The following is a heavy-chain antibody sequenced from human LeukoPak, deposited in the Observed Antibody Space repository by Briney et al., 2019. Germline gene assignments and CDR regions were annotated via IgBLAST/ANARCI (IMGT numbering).Heavy chain of an antibody. CDR2: ISPDGSEK. D-gene: IGHD6-13*01. CDR3: ARGGSSRFDQ. V-gene: IGHV3-7*04. CDR1: GFTFTTYW. J-gene: IGHJ4*02. Sequence: QPGGSLRLSCAASGFTFTTYWMSWVRQAPGKGLEWVAKISPDGSEKYYVDSVKGRFTTSRDNAKNSLDLQMSSLRADDTAVYYCARGGSSRFDQWGQGTLVTVSS.